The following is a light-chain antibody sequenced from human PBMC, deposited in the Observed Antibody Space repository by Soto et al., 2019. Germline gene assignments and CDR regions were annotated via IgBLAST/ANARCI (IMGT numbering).Light chain of an antibody. CDR2: GAS. V-gene: IGKV3-20*01. CDR3: QLYGSSPKT. CDR1: QTISSNY. Sequence: EILLTQSPGTLSLSPGERATLSCRATQTISSNYLAWYQQKPGQAPKLLIHGASTRATGIPDRFSGSGSGKVFTLTISRLEPEDFAVYYCQLYGSSPKTFGRGTKVEV. J-gene: IGKJ1*01.